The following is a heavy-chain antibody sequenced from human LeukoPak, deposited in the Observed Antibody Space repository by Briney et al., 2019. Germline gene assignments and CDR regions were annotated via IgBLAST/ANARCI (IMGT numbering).Heavy chain of an antibody. D-gene: IGHD6-13*01. Sequence: GGSLRLSCSASGFTFSSYAMHWVRQAPGTGLEYVSAISSNGGSTYYADSVKGRFTISRDNSKNTLYLQMSSLRAEDTAVYYCVKEFSQQLDYLDGWDRASLLTVSS. CDR2: ISSNGGST. CDR3: VKEFSQQLDYLDG. V-gene: IGHV3-64D*09. CDR1: GFTFSSYA. J-gene: IGHJ4*02.